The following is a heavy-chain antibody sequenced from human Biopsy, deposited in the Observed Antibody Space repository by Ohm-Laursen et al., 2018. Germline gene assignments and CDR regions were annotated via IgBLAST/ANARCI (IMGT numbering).Heavy chain of an antibody. CDR2: ISSSSSTI. CDR3: ATAIDRRFDY. D-gene: IGHD3-22*01. Sequence: SLRLSCTASGFDFSDYSMSWVRQAPGKGLEFISYISSSSSTISYADSVKGRFTISRDNAKKSLYLQLNSLRAEDTAVYYCATAIDRRFDYWGQGTLVTVSS. CDR1: GFDFSDYS. V-gene: IGHV3-48*01. J-gene: IGHJ4*02.